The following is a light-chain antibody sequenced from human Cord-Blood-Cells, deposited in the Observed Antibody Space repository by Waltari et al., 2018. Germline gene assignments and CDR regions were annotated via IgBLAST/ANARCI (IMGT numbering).Light chain of an antibody. CDR1: SSDVGGYNY. Sequence: QSALTQPRSVSGSPGQSVTISCTGTSSDVGGYNYVSWDQQHPCKAPKLMIYDVSKRPSGVPDRFSGSKSGNTASLTISGLQAEDEADYYCCSYAGSYTYVFGTGTKVTVL. CDR3: CSYAGSYTYV. V-gene: IGLV2-11*01. CDR2: DVS. J-gene: IGLJ1*01.